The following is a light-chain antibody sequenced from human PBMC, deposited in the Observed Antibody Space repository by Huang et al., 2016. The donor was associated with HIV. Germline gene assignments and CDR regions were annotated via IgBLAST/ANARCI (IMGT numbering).Light chain of an antibody. V-gene: IGKV1-5*03. CDR1: QSISRW. CDR3: QQYNLYSFT. CDR2: EAS. Sequence: IQLTQSPSTLSASVGDRVTITCRASQSISRWFAWYQQKPGKAPQLLIYEASSLASGVPSRFSGSGSETEFTLTISTLQPDDSATYYCQQYNLYSFTFGQGTKLEIK. J-gene: IGKJ2*01.